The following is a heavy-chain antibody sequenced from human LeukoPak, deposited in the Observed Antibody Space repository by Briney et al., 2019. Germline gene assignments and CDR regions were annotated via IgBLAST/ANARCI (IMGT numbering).Heavy chain of an antibody. V-gene: IGHV4-39*01. CDR3: ARVHRTPIYGDSIYWYFDL. CDR1: GGSISSSNYC. CDR2: IYYSGST. J-gene: IGHJ2*01. D-gene: IGHD4-17*01. Sequence: SETLSLTCTVSGGSISSSNYCWGWSRPPPGKGLEWIGTIYYSGSTYYNPSLKSRVTISVDTSKNQFSLRLSSVAAADTAVYYCARVHRTPIYGDSIYWYFDLWGRGTLVTVSS.